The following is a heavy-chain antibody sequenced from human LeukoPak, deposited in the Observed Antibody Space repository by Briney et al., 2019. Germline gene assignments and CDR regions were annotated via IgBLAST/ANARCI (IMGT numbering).Heavy chain of an antibody. CDR1: GGTFSSYA. J-gene: IGHJ4*02. CDR2: IIPIFGTA. D-gene: IGHD3-22*01. V-gene: IGHV1-69*13. CDR3: ASPHYYDSKNYFDY. Sequence: ASVKVSCKASGGTFSSYAISWVRQAPGQGLEWMGGIIPIFGTASYAQKFQGRVTITADESTSTAYMELSSLRSEDTAVYYCASPHYYDSKNYFDYWGQGTLVTVSS.